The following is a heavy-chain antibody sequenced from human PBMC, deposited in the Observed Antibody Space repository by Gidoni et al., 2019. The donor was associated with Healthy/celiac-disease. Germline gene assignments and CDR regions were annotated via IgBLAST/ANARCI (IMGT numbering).Heavy chain of an antibody. CDR2: ISGSGGST. J-gene: IGHJ6*02. Sequence: EVPLLESGGGLVQPGGSLRLACAASGFTFSSYAMSWARQAPGKGLEWVSAISGSGGSTYYADSVKGRFTISRDNSKNTLYLQMNSLRAEDTAVYYCAKVTTVTPFYYYYYGMDVWGQGTTVTVSS. D-gene: IGHD4-17*01. CDR3: AKVTTVTPFYYYYYGMDV. V-gene: IGHV3-23*01. CDR1: GFTFSSYA.